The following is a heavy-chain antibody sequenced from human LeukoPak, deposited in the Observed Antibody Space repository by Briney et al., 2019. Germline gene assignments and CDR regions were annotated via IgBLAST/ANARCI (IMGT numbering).Heavy chain of an antibody. CDR1: GGSISSYY. D-gene: IGHD2-15*01. CDR3: ARHEVGYCSGGSCPYYFDY. CDR2: IYYSGTT. J-gene: IGHJ4*02. V-gene: IGHV4-59*08. Sequence: SETLSLTCTVSGGSISSYYWSWIRQPPGKGLEWIAYIYYSGTTRYNPSLMSRVTISVDTSKNHFSLKMTSVTAADTAVYYCARHEVGYCSGGSCPYYFDYWGQGTLVTVSP.